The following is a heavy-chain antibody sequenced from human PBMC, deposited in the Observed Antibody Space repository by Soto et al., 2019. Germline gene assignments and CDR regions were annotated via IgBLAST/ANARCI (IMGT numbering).Heavy chain of an antibody. J-gene: IGHJ5*02. CDR1: CRSLSRSYF. D-gene: IGHD2-21*01. CDR3: ATLSPRIVVVFTEMPT. CDR2: IYHSGIT. Sequence: PSETLSLTWALACRSLSRSYFGTCVRQATGKGLQGVGEIYHSGITNYNPSRRRRVSMAVDKSNNEFWLSLTSVTAAEPAIYYGATLSPRIVVVFTEMPTWGQGTLVTVSS. V-gene: IGHV4-4*02.